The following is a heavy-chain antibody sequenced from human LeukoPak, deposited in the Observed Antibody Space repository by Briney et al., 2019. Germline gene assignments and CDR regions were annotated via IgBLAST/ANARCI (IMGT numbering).Heavy chain of an antibody. CDR1: GYTFTSYD. CDR3: ARMHYYDSSGDNWFDP. J-gene: IGHJ5*02. CDR2: MNPNSGNT. D-gene: IGHD3-22*01. Sequence: ASVKVSCKASGYTFTSYDINWVRQATGQGLEWMGWMNPNSGNTGYAQKFQGRVTMTRNTSIATAYKELSSLRSEDTAVYYCARMHYYDSSGDNWFDPWGQGTLVTVSS. V-gene: IGHV1-8*01.